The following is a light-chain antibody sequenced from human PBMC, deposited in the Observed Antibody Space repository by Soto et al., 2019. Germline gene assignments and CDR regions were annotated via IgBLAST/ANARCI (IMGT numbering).Light chain of an antibody. V-gene: IGKV1D-12*01. Sequence: IHITPSPSSVSSSVGDRVTFTCLSSRGIDNYLAWYQQKQGKAPNILIYLAYTSQSGVPSRFSGSGSQTALTITISRMKPEDVGTYFSQKGYDLHVNFGGGTKV. CDR2: LAY. CDR3: QKGYDLHVN. J-gene: IGKJ4*01. CDR1: RGIDNY.